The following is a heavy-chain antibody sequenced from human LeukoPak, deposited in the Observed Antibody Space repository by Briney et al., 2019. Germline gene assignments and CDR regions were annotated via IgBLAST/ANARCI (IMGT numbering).Heavy chain of an antibody. D-gene: IGHD3-10*01. V-gene: IGHV1-2*02. CDR3: ARRSLTYYYGSGSYKGAFDI. J-gene: IGHJ3*02. Sequence: GASVKVSCKASGYTFTGYYMHWVRQAPGQGLEWMGWINPNSGGTNYAQKFQGRVTMTRDTSISTAYMELSRLRSDDTAVYYRARRSLTYYYGSGSYKGAFDIWGQGTMVTVSS. CDR1: GYTFTGYY. CDR2: INPNSGGT.